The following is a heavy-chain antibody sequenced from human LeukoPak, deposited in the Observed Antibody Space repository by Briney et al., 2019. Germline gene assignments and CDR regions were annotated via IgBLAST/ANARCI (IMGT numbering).Heavy chain of an antibody. J-gene: IGHJ4*02. V-gene: IGHV3-7*01. Sequence: GGSLRLSCAASGFTFSSYWMNWVRQAPGKGLEWVANIKQDGSETYYVDSVKGRFTISRDNAKNSLFLQMNSLTAEDTAVYYWARKGGTRGPLNYWGQGTLVTVSS. CDR3: ARKGGTRGPLNY. CDR1: GFTFSSYW. CDR2: IKQDGSET. D-gene: IGHD2-8*01.